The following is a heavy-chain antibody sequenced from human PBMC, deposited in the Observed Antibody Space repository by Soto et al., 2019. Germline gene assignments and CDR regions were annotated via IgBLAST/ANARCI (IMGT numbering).Heavy chain of an antibody. J-gene: IGHJ4*02. CDR3: AKDTIYDFWSGYYSTPFDY. CDR1: GFTFSSYA. V-gene: IGHV3-23*01. D-gene: IGHD3-3*01. CDR2: MSGSGGST. Sequence: GGSLSLSCAASGFTFSSYAMSWVRQAPGKGQERVSAMSGSGGSTYYADSVKGRFTISRDNSKNTLYLQMNSLRAEDTAVYYCAKDTIYDFWSGYYSTPFDYWGQGTLVTVSS.